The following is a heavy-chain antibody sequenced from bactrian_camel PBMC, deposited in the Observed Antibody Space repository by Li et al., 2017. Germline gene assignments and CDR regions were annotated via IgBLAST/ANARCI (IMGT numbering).Heavy chain of an antibody. J-gene: IGHJ6*01. Sequence: VQLVESGGGLVQPGGSLRLSCAASGFTFDDYAMGWVRQAPGKGLEWVLAISWSGDSTVCADSVKGRFTISRDNAKNTVYLQLNSLKTEDMAMYYCGKRVDGSYGLALGYWGQGTQVTVS. D-gene: IGHD2*01. CDR1: GFTFDDYA. V-gene: IGHV3-1*01. CDR2: ISWSGDST. CDR3: GKRVDGSYGLALGY.